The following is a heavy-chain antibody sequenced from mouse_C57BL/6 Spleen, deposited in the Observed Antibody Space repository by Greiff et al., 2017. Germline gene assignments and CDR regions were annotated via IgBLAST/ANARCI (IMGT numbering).Heavy chain of an antibody. CDR2: INYDGSST. J-gene: IGHJ1*03. D-gene: IGHD1-1*01. CDR3: AKDCTVVDWYFDG. V-gene: IGHV5-16*01. CDR1: GFTFSDYY. Sequence: EVKLVESEGGLVQPGSSMKLSCTASGFTFSDYYMAWVRQVPEKGLEWVANINYDGSSTYYLDSLKSRFIISRDNAKNILYLKMSRLKSDDTATYYCAKDCTVVDWYFDGWGTGITVTVS.